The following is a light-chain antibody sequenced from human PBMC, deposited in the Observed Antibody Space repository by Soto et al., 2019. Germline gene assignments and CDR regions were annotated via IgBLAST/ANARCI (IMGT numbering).Light chain of an antibody. CDR2: DAS. J-gene: IGKJ1*01. CDR3: QKYNSYSWT. V-gene: IGKV1-5*01. CDR1: QSITIW. Sequence: DIQMTQSPSTLSASVGDRVTITCRASQSITIWLAWYQQKPGKAPKLLIFDASSLESGGPSRFSGSGSGTEFTLTISSLQPNDFATYYCQKYNSYSWTFGQGTKVEIK.